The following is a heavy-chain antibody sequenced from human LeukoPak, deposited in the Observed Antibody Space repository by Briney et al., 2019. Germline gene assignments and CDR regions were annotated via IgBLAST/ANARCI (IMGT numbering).Heavy chain of an antibody. CDR1: GGSISSGSYY. CDR2: IYTSGST. CDR3: ARTPGASSYNCSGGSCYSGRYYYYYMDV. Sequence: SETLSLTCTVSGGSISSGSYYWSWIRQPAGKGLEWIGRIYTSGSTNYTPSLKSRVTISVDTSKNQFSLKLSSVTAADTAVYYCARTPGASSYNCSGGSCYSGRYYYYYMDVWGKGTTVTVSS. J-gene: IGHJ6*03. D-gene: IGHD2-15*01. V-gene: IGHV4-61*02.